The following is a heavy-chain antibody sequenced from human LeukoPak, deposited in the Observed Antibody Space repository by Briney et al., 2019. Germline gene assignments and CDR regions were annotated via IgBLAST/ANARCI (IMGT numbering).Heavy chain of an antibody. V-gene: IGHV5-51*01. CDR3: ARHVPYSGSYYFDY. D-gene: IGHD1-26*01. Sequence: GESLKISCKGSGYSFTNYWIGWVRQMPGKGLEWMGIIYPGDSDTRYSPSLQGQVTISVDKSISTAYLQWSSLKASDTAMYYCARHVPYSGSYYFDYWGQGTLVTVSS. J-gene: IGHJ4*02. CDR1: GYSFTNYW. CDR2: IYPGDSDT.